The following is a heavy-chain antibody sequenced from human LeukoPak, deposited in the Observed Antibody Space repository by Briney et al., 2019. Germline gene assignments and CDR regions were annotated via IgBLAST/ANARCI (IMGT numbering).Heavy chain of an antibody. CDR1: GFTFSSYN. D-gene: IGHD2-2*01. CDR2: ISRTGSYI. J-gene: IGHJ4*02. V-gene: IGHV3-21*01. CDR3: AKDLVPAAISLGYFDY. Sequence: PGGSLRLSCAASGFTFSSYNMNWVRQAPGRGLEWVSSISRTGSYIYYADSVKGRFTISRDNAQNSLYLQMNSLRVEDTAVYYCAKDLVPAAISLGYFDYWGQGTLVTVSS.